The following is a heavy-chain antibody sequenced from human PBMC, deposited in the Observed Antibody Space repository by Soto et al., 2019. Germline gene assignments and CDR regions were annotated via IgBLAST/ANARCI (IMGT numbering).Heavy chain of an antibody. CDR3: ATGLIAVAGTHYYGMDV. J-gene: IGHJ6*02. Sequence: EVQLVESGGGLVQPGGSLRLSCAASGFTFSSYDMHWVRQATGKGLEWVSAIGTAGDTYYPGSVKGRFTISRENAKNSLYLQMNSLRAGDTAVYYCATGLIAVAGTHYYGMDVWGQGTTVTVSS. CDR1: GFTFSSYD. V-gene: IGHV3-13*01. CDR2: IGTAGDT. D-gene: IGHD6-19*01.